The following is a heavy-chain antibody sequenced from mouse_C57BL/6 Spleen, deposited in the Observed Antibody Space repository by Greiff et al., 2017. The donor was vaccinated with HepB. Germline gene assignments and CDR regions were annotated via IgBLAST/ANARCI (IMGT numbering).Heavy chain of an antibody. CDR2: INYDGSST. J-gene: IGHJ2*01. V-gene: IGHV5-16*01. Sequence: EVMLVESEGGLVQPGSSMKLSCTASGFTFSDYYMAWVRQVPEKGLEWVANINYDGSSTYYLDSLKSRFIISRDNAKNILYLQMSSLKSEDTATYYCARDRDYYGSSPFDYWGQGTTLTVSS. CDR1: GFTFSDYY. CDR3: ARDRDYYGSSPFDY. D-gene: IGHD1-1*01.